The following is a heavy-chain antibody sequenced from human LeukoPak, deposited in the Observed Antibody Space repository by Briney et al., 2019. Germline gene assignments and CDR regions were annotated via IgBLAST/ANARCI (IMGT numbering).Heavy chain of an antibody. CDR3: ARVLSQPPGLYYFDY. V-gene: IGHV4-39*07. CDR2: IYYSGST. Sequence: PSQTLSLTCTVSGGSISSSSYYWGWIRQPPGKGLEWIGSIYYSGSTYYNPSLKSRVTISVDTSKNQFSLKLSSVTAADTAVYYCARVLSQPPGLYYFDYWGQGTLVTVSS. CDR1: GGSISSSSYY. D-gene: IGHD3-10*01. J-gene: IGHJ4*02.